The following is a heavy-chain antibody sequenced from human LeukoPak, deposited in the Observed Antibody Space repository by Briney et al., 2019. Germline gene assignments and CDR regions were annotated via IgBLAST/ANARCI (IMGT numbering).Heavy chain of an antibody. Sequence: GASVKVSCKASGYTFTGYYMHWVRQAPGQGLEWMGGIIPIFGTANYAQKFQGRVTITADESTSTAYMELSSLRSEDTAVYYCARDLGYKYYYDSSGYYLWGQGTLVTVSS. V-gene: IGHV1-69*13. CDR1: GYTFTGYY. CDR3: ARDLGYKYYYDSSGYYL. D-gene: IGHD3-22*01. J-gene: IGHJ5*02. CDR2: IIPIFGTA.